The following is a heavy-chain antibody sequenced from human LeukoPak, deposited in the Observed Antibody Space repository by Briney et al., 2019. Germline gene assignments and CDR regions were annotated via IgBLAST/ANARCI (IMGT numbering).Heavy chain of an antibody. Sequence: GGSLRLSCAASGFTFSSYGMSWVRQAPGKGLEWVSAISGSGGSTYYADSVKGRFTISRDNSKNTVYLQVNSLRAEDTAVYYCAKGGGTAWNFDYWGQGTLVTVSS. D-gene: IGHD2-8*02. V-gene: IGHV3-23*01. CDR1: GFTFSSYG. J-gene: IGHJ4*02. CDR2: ISGSGGST. CDR3: AKGGGTAWNFDY.